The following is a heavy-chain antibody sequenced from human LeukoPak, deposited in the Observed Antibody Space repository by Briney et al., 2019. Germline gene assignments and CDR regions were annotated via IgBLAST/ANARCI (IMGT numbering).Heavy chain of an antibody. CDR3: ARGADGVSSNSRGWFDP. V-gene: IGHV3-30*04. CDR1: GFTFSSYE. D-gene: IGHD2-15*01. J-gene: IGHJ5*02. Sequence: GGSLRLSCAASGFTFSSYEMNWVRQAPGKGLEWVAVISDDGSNKYYADSVKGRFTISRDNARNSLYLQMNTLRAEDTAVYSCARGADGVSSNSRGWFDPWGQGTLVTVSS. CDR2: ISDDGSNK.